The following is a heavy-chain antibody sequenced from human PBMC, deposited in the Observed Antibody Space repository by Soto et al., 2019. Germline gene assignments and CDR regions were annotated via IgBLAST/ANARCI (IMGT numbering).Heavy chain of an antibody. J-gene: IGHJ1*01. CDR2: ISGSGGST. D-gene: IGHD3-22*01. Sequence: PGGSLRLSCAASGFTFSSCAMSWVRQAPGKGLEWVSAISGSGGSTYYADSVKGRFTISRDNSKNTLYLQMNSLRADDTAVYYCAKDIDYYDSSGYYYGVEYFQHWGQGTLVTVSS. CDR3: AKDIDYYDSSGYYYGVEYFQH. CDR1: GFTFSSCA. V-gene: IGHV3-23*01.